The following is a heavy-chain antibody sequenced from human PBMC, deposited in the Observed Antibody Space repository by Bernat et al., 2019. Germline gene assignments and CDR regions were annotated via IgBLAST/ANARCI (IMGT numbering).Heavy chain of an antibody. CDR3: ARGQHRYSRGIFDP. V-gene: IGHV1-8*01. CDR1: GDTFTSYE. J-gene: IGHJ5*02. D-gene: IGHD6-13*01. CDR2: RNPNSGNT. Sequence: GKRGKEGEEGKKRGEEGKVSCKAAGDTFTSYESNWVRQATGQGLEWMGGRNPNSGNTGYAQKCQGRVTMTRNTSISTAYMELSSLRSEDTAVYYCARGQHRYSRGIFDPWGQGTLVTVSS.